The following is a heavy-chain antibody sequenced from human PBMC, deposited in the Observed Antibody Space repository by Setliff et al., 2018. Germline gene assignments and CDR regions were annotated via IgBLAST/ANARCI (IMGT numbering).Heavy chain of an antibody. D-gene: IGHD3-10*01. CDR3: AKDQPREEYYGIVDY. V-gene: IGHV3-23*01. CDR1: GFTFSNYA. CDR2: ISGSGDST. Sequence: PGGSLRLSCAASGFTFSNYAMSWVRQAPGKGLEWVSGISGSGDSTYYADSVKGRFTISRDNSKNTLYLQMNSLRAEDTAVYYCAKDQPREEYYGIVDYWGQGTLVTVSS. J-gene: IGHJ4*02.